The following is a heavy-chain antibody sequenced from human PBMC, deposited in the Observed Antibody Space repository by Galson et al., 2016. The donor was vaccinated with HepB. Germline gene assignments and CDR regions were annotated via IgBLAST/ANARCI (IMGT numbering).Heavy chain of an antibody. V-gene: IGHV3-23*01. CDR3: ASPPTY. CDR2: ISETGSDT. CDR1: GISFRRFV. J-gene: IGHJ1*01. Sequence: SLRLSCAASGISFRRFVMSWVRQAPGKGPEWVSGISETGSDTYYTDSVKGRFTVSRDNSKNTVYLQLNSLRGDDTALYYCASPPTYWGQGTLVTVSS.